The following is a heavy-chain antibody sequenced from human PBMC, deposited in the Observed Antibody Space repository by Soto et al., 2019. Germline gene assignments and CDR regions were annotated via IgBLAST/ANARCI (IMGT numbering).Heavy chain of an antibody. J-gene: IGHJ3*02. CDR3: ARGLGITMIVVADDAFDI. CDR1: GGSFSCYY. V-gene: IGHV4-34*01. Sequence: PSETLSLTCAVYGGSFSCYYWSWIRQPPGKGLEWIGEINHSGSTNYNPSLKSRVTISVDTSKNQFSLKLSSVTAADTAVYYCARGLGITMIVVADDAFDIWGQGTMVTVSS. CDR2: INHSGST. D-gene: IGHD3-22*01.